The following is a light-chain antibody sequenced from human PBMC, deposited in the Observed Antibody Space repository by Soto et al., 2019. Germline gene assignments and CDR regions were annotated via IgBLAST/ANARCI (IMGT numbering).Light chain of an antibody. Sequence: SVLPQPASVSVSPGQSITISCTGTSSDVGSYNLVSWYQQHPGKAPKLMIYEVSKRPSGVSNRFSGSKSGNTASLTISGLQAEDEADYYCCSYAGSSTFVVFGGGTQLTVL. CDR3: CSYAGSSTFVV. V-gene: IGLV2-23*02. J-gene: IGLJ2*01. CDR2: EVS. CDR1: SSDVGSYNL.